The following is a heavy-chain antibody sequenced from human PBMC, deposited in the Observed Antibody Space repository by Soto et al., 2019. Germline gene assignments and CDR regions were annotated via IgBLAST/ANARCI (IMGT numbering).Heavy chain of an antibody. Sequence: QVQLQESGPGLVKPSQTLSLTCTVSGGSISSGGYYWSWIRQHPGKGLEWIGYISYSGSTNYNPSLKCRVTIWRDSSKNRFSLKLSSVTAADTAVYYGARDRGRTVTTSYYQYYGMDVWGQGTTVTVSS. CDR2: ISYSGST. CDR1: GGSISSGGYY. CDR3: ARDRGRTVTTSYYQYYGMDV. V-gene: IGHV4-31*03. D-gene: IGHD4-17*01. J-gene: IGHJ6*02.